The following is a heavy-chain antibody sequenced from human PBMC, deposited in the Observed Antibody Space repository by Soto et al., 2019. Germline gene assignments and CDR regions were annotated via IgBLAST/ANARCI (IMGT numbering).Heavy chain of an antibody. Sequence: GGSLRLSCAVSGFTFRDYGMSWVRQAPGQGLEWVSAISGRGDRTYYADSVKGRFTISRDNSKNTLYLQMNTLRAEDTAIYFCAKDVFADSKIFDYWGQGTLVTVSS. CDR1: GFTFRDYG. CDR2: ISGRGDRT. J-gene: IGHJ4*02. D-gene: IGHD2-21*01. V-gene: IGHV3-23*01. CDR3: AKDVFADSKIFDY.